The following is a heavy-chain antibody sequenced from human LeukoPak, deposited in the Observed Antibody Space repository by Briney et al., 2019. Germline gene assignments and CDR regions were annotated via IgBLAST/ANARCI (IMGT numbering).Heavy chain of an antibody. D-gene: IGHD6-19*01. CDR3: AREGAGSGWYGNWFDP. V-gene: IGHV4-59*01. J-gene: IGHJ5*02. CDR1: GGSTSSYS. CDR2: IYYSGST. Sequence: PPGTRSPTCTVSGGSTSSYSWSWFRNPPGKGLGWIGYIYYSGSTNYNPSLKSRVTISVDTSKNQFSLKLSSVTAADTAVYYCAREGAGSGWYGNWFDPWGQGTLVTVSS.